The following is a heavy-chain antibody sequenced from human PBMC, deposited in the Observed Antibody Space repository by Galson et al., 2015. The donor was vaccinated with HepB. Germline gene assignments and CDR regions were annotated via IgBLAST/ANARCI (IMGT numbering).Heavy chain of an antibody. CDR3: AKGDGSSWYEFFQH. CDR2: ISWNSGNI. Sequence: SLRLSCAASGFIFDNYAMHWVRQAPGKGLEWASSISWNSGNIGYADSVKGRFTISRDNAKKSLYLQMNSLKTEDTALYYCAKGDGSSWYEFFQHWGQGTLVTVSS. J-gene: IGHJ1*01. V-gene: IGHV3-9*01. CDR1: GFIFDNYA. D-gene: IGHD6-13*01.